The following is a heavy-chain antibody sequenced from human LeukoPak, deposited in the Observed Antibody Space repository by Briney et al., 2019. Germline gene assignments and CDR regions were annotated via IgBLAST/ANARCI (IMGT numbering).Heavy chain of an antibody. CDR3: AKDGVGLTGYFDY. J-gene: IGHJ4*02. D-gene: IGHD3-10*01. CDR2: ISGSGDGT. Sequence: GGSLRLSCAASGFTFANSAMSWVRQAPGKGLECVSVISGSGDGTNYVDSVRGRFTISRDNSKNTLYLQMNSLRAEDTAVYYCAKDGVGLTGYFDYWGQGTLVTVSS. CDR1: GFTFANSA. V-gene: IGHV3-23*01.